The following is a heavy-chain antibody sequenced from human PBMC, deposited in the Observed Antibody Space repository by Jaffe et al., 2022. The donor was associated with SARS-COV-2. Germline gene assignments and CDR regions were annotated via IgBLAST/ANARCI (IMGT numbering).Heavy chain of an antibody. CDR2: ISGSGGST. J-gene: IGHJ6*03. V-gene: IGHV3-23*04. D-gene: IGHD3-10*01. CDR3: AKAALGYYYGSGDEPIDMDV. Sequence: EVQLVESGGGLVQPGGSLRLSCAASGFTFSSYAMSWVRQAPGKGLEWVSAISGSGGSTYYADSVKGRFTISRDNSKNTLYLQMNSLRAEDTAVYYCAKAALGYYYGSGDEPIDMDVWGKGTTVTVSS. CDR1: GFTFSSYA.